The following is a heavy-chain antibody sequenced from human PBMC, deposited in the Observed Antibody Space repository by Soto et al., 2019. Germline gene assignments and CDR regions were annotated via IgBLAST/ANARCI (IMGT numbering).Heavy chain of an antibody. CDR3: AREDYDILTGYYSPSYYFDY. D-gene: IGHD3-9*01. V-gene: IGHV1-46*01. Sequence: ASVKVSCKASGYTFTSYYMHWVRQAPGQGLEWMGIINPSGGSTSYAQKFQGRVTMTRDTSTSTVYMELSSLRSEDTAVYYCAREDYDILTGYYSPSYYFDYWGQGTLVTVSS. CDR2: INPSGGST. J-gene: IGHJ4*02. CDR1: GYTFTSYY.